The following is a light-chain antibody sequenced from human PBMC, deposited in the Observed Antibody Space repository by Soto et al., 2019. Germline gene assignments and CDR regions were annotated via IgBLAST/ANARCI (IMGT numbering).Light chain of an antibody. CDR3: SSYTITNTGV. Sequence: QSALTQPASVSGSPGQSITMSCTGTSSDVGSYNYVSWYQQHPGKAPKVMIYEVSHRPSGVSNRFSGSKSGNTASLTISGLQAEDEADYYCSSYTITNTGVFGGGTKVTVL. CDR2: EVS. CDR1: SSDVGSYNY. J-gene: IGLJ3*02. V-gene: IGLV2-14*01.